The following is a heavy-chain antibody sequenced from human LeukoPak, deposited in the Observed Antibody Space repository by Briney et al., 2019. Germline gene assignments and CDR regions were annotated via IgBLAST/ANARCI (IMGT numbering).Heavy chain of an antibody. Sequence: GGSLRLSCEASGFTFASHAMGWVRQAPGKGLEWVSSITGSAKTTYYADSVKGRFTISRDNSRNTVDLQLTSLRAEDTATYYCTKEDRQLVCAYWGQGTLVTMSS. D-gene: IGHD5-18*01. J-gene: IGHJ4*02. CDR1: GFTFASHA. CDR3: TKEDRQLVCAY. CDR2: ITGSAKTT. V-gene: IGHV3-23*01.